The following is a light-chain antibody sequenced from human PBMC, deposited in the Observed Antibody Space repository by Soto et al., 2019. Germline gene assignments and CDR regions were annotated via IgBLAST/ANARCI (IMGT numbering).Light chain of an antibody. J-gene: IGLJ2*01. CDR3: SLYRSGNTV. Sequence: QSALTQPPSVSGSPGQSVTISCTGTSSDVGSNNRVSWYQQPPGTAPKLMIYEVSNRPSGVPDRFSGSKSGSTASLTISGLQAEDEADYYCSLYRSGNTVFGGGTKLIVL. CDR2: EVS. V-gene: IGLV2-18*01. CDR1: SSDVGSNNR.